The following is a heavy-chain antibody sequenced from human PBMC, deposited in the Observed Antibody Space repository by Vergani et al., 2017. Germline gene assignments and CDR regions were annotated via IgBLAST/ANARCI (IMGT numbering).Heavy chain of an antibody. V-gene: IGHV3-11*04. D-gene: IGHD1-1*01. Sequence: LEESGGGSVKPGGSLRLSCAASGFKFNDHYMSWIRQAPGKGLEWVSHISPGASTVSYTDSVTGRFIVSRDNDNNSLTLDMTTLRVEDTAVYYCAKNPGISTTRHYYAMDVWGQGTTVTVSS. CDR3: AKNPGISTTRHYYAMDV. J-gene: IGHJ6*02. CDR2: ISPGASTV. CDR1: GFKFNDHY.